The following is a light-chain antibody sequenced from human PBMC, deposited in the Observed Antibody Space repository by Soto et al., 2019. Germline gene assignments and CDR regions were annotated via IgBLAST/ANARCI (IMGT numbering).Light chain of an antibody. CDR2: EVS. J-gene: IGLJ2*01. CDR3: SSYTSSSTLNFV. V-gene: IGLV2-14*01. Sequence: QSVLTQPASVSGSPGQSITISCTGTSSDVGGYNYVSWYQQHPGKAPKLMIYEVSNRPSGVSNRFSGSKSGNTASLTISGLQAEDEADYYCSSYTSSSTLNFVFGGGTKLTVL. CDR1: SSDVGGYNY.